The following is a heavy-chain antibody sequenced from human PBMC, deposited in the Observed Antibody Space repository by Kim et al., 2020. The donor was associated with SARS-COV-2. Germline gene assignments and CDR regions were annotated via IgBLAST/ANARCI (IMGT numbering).Heavy chain of an antibody. Sequence: GGSLRLSCAASGFIFRNYAMNWVRQAPGKGLEWVSSISDSGGSTYYADSVKGRFTISRDNCKNTLYLQMSSLRADDTAAYYCASSGGSSAFWYFDVWGQG. J-gene: IGHJ4*02. CDR1: GFIFRNYA. CDR3: ASSGGSSAFWYFDV. V-gene: IGHV3-23*01. D-gene: IGHD2-15*01. CDR2: ISDSGGST.